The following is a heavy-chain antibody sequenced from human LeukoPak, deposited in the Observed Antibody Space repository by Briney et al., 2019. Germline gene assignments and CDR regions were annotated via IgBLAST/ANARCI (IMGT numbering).Heavy chain of an antibody. CDR3: ARDGYSYGSGAFDI. D-gene: IGHD5-18*01. V-gene: IGHV3-21*01. Sequence: GGTLRLSCAASGFTFSNHGMNWVRQAPGKGLEWLSGVSPPGGGTYYADSVKGRFTISRDNAKNSLYLQMNSLRAEDTAVYYCARDGYSYGSGAFDIWGQGTMVTVSS. CDR2: VSPPGGGT. CDR1: GFTFSNHG. J-gene: IGHJ3*02.